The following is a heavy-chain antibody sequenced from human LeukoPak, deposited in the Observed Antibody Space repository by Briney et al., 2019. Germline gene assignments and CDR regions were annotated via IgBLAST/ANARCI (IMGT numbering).Heavy chain of an antibody. D-gene: IGHD1-14*01. J-gene: IGHJ4*02. Sequence: KTSETLSLTCTVSGGSISSGDYYWSWIRQPPGKGLEWIGYIYYSGSTYYNPSLKSRVTISVDTSKSQFSLKLSSVTAADTAVYYCARLKTGKVVPGLFDYWGQGTLVTVSS. CDR2: IYYSGST. CDR1: GGSISSGDYY. CDR3: ARLKTGKVVPGLFDY. V-gene: IGHV4-30-4*08.